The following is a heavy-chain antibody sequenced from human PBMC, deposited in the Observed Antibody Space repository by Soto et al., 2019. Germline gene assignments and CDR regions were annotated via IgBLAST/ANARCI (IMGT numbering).Heavy chain of an antibody. D-gene: IGHD3-22*01. Sequence: GASVKVSCKASGGTFSSYAISWVRQAPGQGLEWMGGIIPIFGTANYAQKFQGRVTITADESTSTAYMELSSLRSEDTAVYYCAITSCGATYYYDSSGFASPYYFDYWGQGTLVTVSS. CDR1: GGTFSSYA. CDR2: IIPIFGTA. J-gene: IGHJ4*02. V-gene: IGHV1-69*13. CDR3: AITSCGATYYYDSSGFASPYYFDY.